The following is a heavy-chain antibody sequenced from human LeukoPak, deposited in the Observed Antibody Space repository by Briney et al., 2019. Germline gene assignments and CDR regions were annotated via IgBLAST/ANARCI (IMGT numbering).Heavy chain of an antibody. CDR3: AKDLEGPTTVDDY. CDR1: GFTFSSYG. CDR2: IRYDGSNK. V-gene: IGHV3-30*02. Sequence: GGSLKLSCAASGFTFSSYGMHWVRQAPGKGLEWVAFIRYDGSNKYYADSVKGRFTISRDNSKNTLYLQMNSLRAEDTAVYYCAKDLEGPTTVDDYWGQGTLVTVSS. J-gene: IGHJ4*02. D-gene: IGHD4-17*01.